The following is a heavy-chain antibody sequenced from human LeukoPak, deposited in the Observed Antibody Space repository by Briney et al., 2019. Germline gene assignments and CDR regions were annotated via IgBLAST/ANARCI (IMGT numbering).Heavy chain of an antibody. CDR2: IYYSGST. CDR3: ARDRVRGNSNPFFDY. CDR1: GGSISSSSYY. D-gene: IGHD4-11*01. Sequence: SETLSLTCTVSGGSISSSSYYWGWIRQPPGKGLEWIGSIYYSGSTYYKPSLKSRVTISLDTSKNQFSLKLSSVTAADTAVYYCARDRVRGNSNPFFDYWGQGTLVTVSS. V-gene: IGHV4-39*07. J-gene: IGHJ4*02.